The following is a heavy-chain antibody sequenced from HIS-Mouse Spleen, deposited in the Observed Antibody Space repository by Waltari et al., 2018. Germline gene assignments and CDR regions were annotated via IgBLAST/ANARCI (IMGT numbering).Heavy chain of an antibody. J-gene: IGHJ2*01. Sequence: QLQLQESGPGLVKPSETLSLTCTVSGGSISSSSYYWGWIRQPPGKGLEWIGSIYYDGSTYYNPYLKSRVAISVDTSKNQFSLKLRSVTAADTAVYYCAREIPYSSSWYDWYFDLWGRGTLVTVSS. CDR3: AREIPYSSSWYDWYFDL. D-gene: IGHD6-13*01. CDR1: GGSISSSSYY. CDR2: IYYDGST. V-gene: IGHV4-39*07.